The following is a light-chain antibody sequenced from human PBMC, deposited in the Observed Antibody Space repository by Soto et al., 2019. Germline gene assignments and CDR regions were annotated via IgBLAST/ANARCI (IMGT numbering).Light chain of an antibody. Sequence: EIVLTKSPGTLSLSPGERATLSCRASQSVSSIYLAWYQQKPGQAPRLLIYGASSRATGIPDRFSGSGSGTDFTLTISRLEPEDCAVYYCQQYGSSRWTFGQGTKVEI. J-gene: IGKJ1*01. CDR3: QQYGSSRWT. V-gene: IGKV3-20*01. CDR1: QSVSSIY. CDR2: GAS.